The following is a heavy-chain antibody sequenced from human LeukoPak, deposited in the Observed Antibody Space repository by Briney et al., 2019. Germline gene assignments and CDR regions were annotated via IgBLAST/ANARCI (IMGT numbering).Heavy chain of an antibody. V-gene: IGHV3-64*01. Sequence: GGSLRLSCAASGFTFSSYAMHWVRQAPGKGLEYVSAISSNGGSTYYANSVKGRFTISRDNSKNTLYLQMGSLRDEDMAVYYCARDFQSTVTTPFDYWGRGTLVTVSS. D-gene: IGHD4-17*01. J-gene: IGHJ4*02. CDR2: ISSNGGST. CDR1: GFTFSSYA. CDR3: ARDFQSTVTTPFDY.